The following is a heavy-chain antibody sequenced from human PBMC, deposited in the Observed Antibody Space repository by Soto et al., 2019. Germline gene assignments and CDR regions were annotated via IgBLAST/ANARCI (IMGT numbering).Heavy chain of an antibody. V-gene: IGHV3-23*01. J-gene: IGHJ4*02. Sequence: EVQLLESGGGLIQPGGSQRLSCAASGFAFSIYAMGWVRQAPGKGLEWVSGISGNGGSTYYPESVKGRFAISRDISKNTLFLQMNGRRAEDRPVYYCAGLGGYSGYDPFDYWGQGTLVTVSS. CDR2: ISGNGGST. CDR1: GFAFSIYA. D-gene: IGHD5-12*01. CDR3: AGLGGYSGYDPFDY.